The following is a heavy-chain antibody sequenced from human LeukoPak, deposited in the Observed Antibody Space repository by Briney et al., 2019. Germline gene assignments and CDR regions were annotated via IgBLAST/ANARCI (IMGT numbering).Heavy chain of an antibody. CDR1: GGSISSGGYS. Sequence: SETLSLTCAVSGGSISSGGYSWSWIRQPPGKGLEWIGYIYHSGSTYYNPSLKSRVTISVDRSKNQFSLKLSSVTAADTAVYYCARLGAGPTYYDFWSGYFSFYFDYWGQGTLVTVSS. J-gene: IGHJ4*02. D-gene: IGHD3-3*01. V-gene: IGHV4-30-2*01. CDR2: IYHSGST. CDR3: ARLGAGPTYYDFWSGYFSFYFDY.